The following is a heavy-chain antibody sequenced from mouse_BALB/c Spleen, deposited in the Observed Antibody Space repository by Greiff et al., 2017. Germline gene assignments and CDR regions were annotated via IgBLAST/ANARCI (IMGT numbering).Heavy chain of an antibody. CDR2: ISSGGSYT. CDR3: ARGEYGNFDY. Sequence: EVKLVESGGGLVKPGGSLKLSCAASGFTFSSYAMSWVRQTPEKRLEWVATISSGGSYTYYPDSVKGRFTISRDNAKNTLYLQMSSLRSEDTAMYYCARGEYGNFDYWGQGTTLTVSS. CDR1: GFTFSSYA. D-gene: IGHD5-1*01. V-gene: IGHV5-9-3*01. J-gene: IGHJ2*01.